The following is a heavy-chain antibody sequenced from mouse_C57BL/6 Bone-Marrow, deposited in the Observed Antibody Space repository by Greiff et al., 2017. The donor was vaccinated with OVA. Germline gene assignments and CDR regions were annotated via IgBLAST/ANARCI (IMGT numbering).Heavy chain of an antibody. Sequence: QVQLKESGPGLVAPSQSLSITCTVSGFSLTSYGVDWVRQPPGKGLEWLGVIWGGGSTNYNSALMSRLSISKNNNKGRIVLKMNSLQTDDGAVYYGAKQEEDCAMDYWGQGTSVTVSS. V-gene: IGHV2-9*01. CDR3: AKQEEDCAMDY. CDR2: IWGGGST. J-gene: IGHJ4*01. CDR1: GFSLTSYG.